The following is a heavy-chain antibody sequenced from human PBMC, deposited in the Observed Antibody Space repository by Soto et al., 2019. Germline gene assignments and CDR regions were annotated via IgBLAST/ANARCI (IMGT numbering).Heavy chain of an antibody. V-gene: IGHV3-23*01. Sequence: EVQLLESGGGLVQPGGSLRLSCVASGFTFSSYVMTWVRQAPGKGLEWVSTITGSGSETYYADSVKGRFTISRDNSKNTLYLQMNSLRAEDTAGYYCVPSWWDVGNDVWAYWGQGTLVTVSS. CDR2: ITGSGSET. J-gene: IGHJ4*02. CDR3: VPSWWDVGNDVWAY. D-gene: IGHD1-26*01. CDR1: GFTFSSYV.